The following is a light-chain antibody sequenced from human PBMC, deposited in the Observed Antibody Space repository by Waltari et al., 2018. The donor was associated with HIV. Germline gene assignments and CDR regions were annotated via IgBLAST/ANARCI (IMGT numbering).Light chain of an antibody. Sequence: QSALTQPASVSGSPGQSITIPCTGTSSAVGNSNLVSWYQQHPGKAPKLMIYEVSKRPSGVSNRFSGSKSGNTASLTISGLQAEDEADYYCCSYAGSVVFGGGTKLTVL. CDR2: EVS. V-gene: IGLV2-23*02. CDR1: SSAVGNSNL. CDR3: CSYAGSVV. J-gene: IGLJ2*01.